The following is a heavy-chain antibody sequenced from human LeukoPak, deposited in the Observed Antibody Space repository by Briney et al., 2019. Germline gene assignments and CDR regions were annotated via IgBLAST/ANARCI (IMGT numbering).Heavy chain of an antibody. D-gene: IGHD2-2*01. CDR2: ISSNSSTI. CDR1: GFTFSSYS. J-gene: IGHJ6*03. V-gene: IGHV3-48*01. CDR3: ARAFYCSSTSCYAYYYYYYMDV. Sequence: PGGSLRLSCAASGFTFSSYSMNWVRQAPGKGLEWVSYISSNSSTIYYADSVKGRFTISRDNAKNSLYLQMNSLRAEDTAVYYCARAFYCSSTSCYAYYYYYYMDVWGKGTTVTVSS.